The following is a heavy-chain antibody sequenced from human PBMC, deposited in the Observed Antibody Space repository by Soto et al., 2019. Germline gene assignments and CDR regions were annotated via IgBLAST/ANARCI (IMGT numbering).Heavy chain of an antibody. V-gene: IGHV1-24*01. CDR3: AREPTLNYYGSGSHRWFDP. Sequence: ASVKVSCKVSGYTLTELSMHWVRQAPGKGLEWMGGFDPEDGETIYAQKFQGRVTMTEDTSTDTAYMELSSLRSEDTAVYYCAREPTLNYYGSGSHRWFDPWGQGTLVIVSS. CDR1: GYTLTELS. J-gene: IGHJ5*02. D-gene: IGHD3-10*01. CDR2: FDPEDGET.